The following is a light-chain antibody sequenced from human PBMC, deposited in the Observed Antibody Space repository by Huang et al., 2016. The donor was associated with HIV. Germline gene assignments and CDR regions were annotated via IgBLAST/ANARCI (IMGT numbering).Light chain of an antibody. J-gene: IGKJ4*01. CDR3: QQYDTLPRVT. CDR1: RDISNY. V-gene: IGKV1-33*01. Sequence: DIQMTQSPSSLSASVGDRVTITCQASRDISNYLNWYQQKPGKAPKLLIYDASNLETGVPSRFSGSGSVTDFTFTISSLQPEDVATYSCQQYDTLPRVTFGGGTKVEIK. CDR2: DAS.